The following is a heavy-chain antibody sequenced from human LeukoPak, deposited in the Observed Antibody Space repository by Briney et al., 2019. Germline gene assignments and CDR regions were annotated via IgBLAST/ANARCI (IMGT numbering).Heavy chain of an antibody. CDR2: ISYDGSNK. D-gene: IGHD3-9*01. CDR3: ARDGVLRYFDWPYYYYMDV. J-gene: IGHJ6*03. V-gene: IGHV3-30*03. CDR1: GFTFSSYG. Sequence: GGSLRLSCAASGFTFSSYGMHWVRQAPGKGLEWVAVISYDGSNKYYADSVKGRFTISRDNAKNSLYLQMNSLRAEDTAVYYCARDGVLRYFDWPYYYYMDVWGKGTTVTVSS.